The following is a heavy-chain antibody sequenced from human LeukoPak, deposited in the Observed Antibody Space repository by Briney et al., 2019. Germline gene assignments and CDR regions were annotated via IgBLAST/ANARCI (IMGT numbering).Heavy chain of an antibody. J-gene: IGHJ5*02. V-gene: IGHV1-2*04. CDR3: ARGPLRNWFDP. CDR1: GYTFTGYY. Sequence: ASVKVSCKASGYTFTGYYMHWVRQAPGQGLEWMGWINPNSGGTNHAQKFQGWVTMTRDTSIRTAYMELRRLRSDDTAVYYCARGPLRNWFDPWGQGTLVTVSS. CDR2: INPNSGGT.